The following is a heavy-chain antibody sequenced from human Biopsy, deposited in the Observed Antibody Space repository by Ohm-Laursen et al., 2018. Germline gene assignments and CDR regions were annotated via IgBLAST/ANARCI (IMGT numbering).Heavy chain of an antibody. CDR3: VKQWGGYNFDP. CDR2: IDVSDYNT. CDR1: GFTFHTYA. V-gene: IGHV3-23*01. D-gene: IGHD1-14*01. J-gene: IGHJ5*01. Sequence: GSLRLSCSASGFTFHTYAMNWVRQAPGKGLEWVAHIDVSDYNTYYADSVRGRFTISRDNSKQMVHLEINSLTADDTAVYYCVKQWGGYNFDPWGQGTLVTVSS.